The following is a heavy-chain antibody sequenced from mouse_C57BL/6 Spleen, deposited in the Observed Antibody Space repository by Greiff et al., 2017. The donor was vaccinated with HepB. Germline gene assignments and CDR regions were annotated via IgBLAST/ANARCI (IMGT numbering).Heavy chain of an antibody. Sequence: EVQLQQSGPELVKPGASVKIPCKASGYTFTDYNMDWVKQSHGKSLEWIGDINPNNGGTIYNQKFKGKATLTVDKSSSTAYMELRSLTSEDTAVYYCARSHYDGFYVDWFAYWGQGTLVTVSA. CDR1: GYTFTDYN. CDR3: ARSHYDGFYVDWFAY. CDR2: INPNNGGT. D-gene: IGHD2-3*01. J-gene: IGHJ3*01. V-gene: IGHV1-18*01.